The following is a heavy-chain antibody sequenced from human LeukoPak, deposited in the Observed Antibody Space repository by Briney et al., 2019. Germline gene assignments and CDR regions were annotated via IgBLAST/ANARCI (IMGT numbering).Heavy chain of an antibody. J-gene: IGHJ5*02. CDR2: IYYSGST. Sequence: SETLSLTCTVSGGSISSSSYYWGWIRQPPGKGLEWIGSIYYSGSTYYNPSLKSRVTISVDTSKNQFSLKLGSVTAADTAVYYCAREDSSSWLSWFDPWGQGTLVTVSS. D-gene: IGHD6-13*01. CDR3: AREDSSSWLSWFDP. CDR1: GGSISSSSYY. V-gene: IGHV4-39*02.